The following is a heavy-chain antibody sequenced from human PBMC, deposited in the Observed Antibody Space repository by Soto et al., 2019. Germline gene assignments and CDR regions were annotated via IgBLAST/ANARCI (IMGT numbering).Heavy chain of an antibody. CDR2: ISSSGSFI. D-gene: IGHD4-4*01. J-gene: IGHJ4*02. CDR1: GFSFSSDS. V-gene: IGHV3-21*01. CDR3: EGGRPTVTTLDGADS. Sequence: EVQLVESGGGLVKPGGSLRLSCAASGFSFSSDSMGWVRQAPGKGLEWVSSISSSGSFINYADSVKGRFTISRDNAKNSMYLRTDGLTDEDTAVYYCEGGRPTVTTLDGADSWGQGTLVTVSS.